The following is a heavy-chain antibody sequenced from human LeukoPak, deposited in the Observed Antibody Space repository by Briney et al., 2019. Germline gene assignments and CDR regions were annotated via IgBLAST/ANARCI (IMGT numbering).Heavy chain of an antibody. D-gene: IGHD3-9*01. J-gene: IGHJ6*02. CDR3: ARVSLTGYYYYYGMDV. CDR1: GFTFSSYA. Sequence: GGSLRLSCAASGFTFSSYAMSWVRQAPGKGLEWVSVIYSGGSTYYADSVKGRFTISRHNSKNTLYLQMNSLRAEDTAVYYCARVSLTGYYYYYGMDVWGQGTTVTVSS. V-gene: IGHV3-53*04. CDR2: IYSGGST.